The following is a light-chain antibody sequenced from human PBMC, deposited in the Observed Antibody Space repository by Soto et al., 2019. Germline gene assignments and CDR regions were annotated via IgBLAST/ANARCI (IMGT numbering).Light chain of an antibody. V-gene: IGLV1-44*01. CDR3: AAWDDSLNGRDWV. J-gene: IGLJ3*02. CDR2: SNN. CDR1: SSNIGSNT. Sequence: QSVLTQPPSASGTPGQRVTISCSGSSSNIGSNTVNWYQQLPGTAPKLLIYSNNQRPSGVPDRFSGSKSGTSASLAISGLQSEDEADYYWAAWDDSLNGRDWVFGGGTKLTVL.